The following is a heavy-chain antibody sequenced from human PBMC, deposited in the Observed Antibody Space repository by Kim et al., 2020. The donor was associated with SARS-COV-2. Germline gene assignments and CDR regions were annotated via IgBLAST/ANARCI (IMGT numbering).Heavy chain of an antibody. CDR1: GYTFTSYG. D-gene: IGHD1-7*01. J-gene: IGHJ6*02. CDR3: ARPHSNIITGSTSSYHFYGMDV. CDR2: ISAYNGDT. Sequence: ASVKVSCKASGYTFTSYGISWVRQAPGQGLEWMGWISAYNGDTNYAQKLQGRVAMTTDTSTSTAYMELRSLRSDDTAVYYWARPHSNIITGSTSSYHFYGMDVWGQGTTVTVSS. V-gene: IGHV1-18*01.